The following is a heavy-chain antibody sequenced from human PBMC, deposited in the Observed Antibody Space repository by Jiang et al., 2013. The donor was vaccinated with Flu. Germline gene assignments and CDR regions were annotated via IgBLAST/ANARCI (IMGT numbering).Heavy chain of an antibody. J-gene: IGHJ4*02. CDR2: ISYDGSNK. CDR1: GFTFSSYA. V-gene: IGHV3-30-3*01. CDR3: ARDVFPWAVAGPGD. D-gene: IGHD6-19*01. Sequence: GVVQPGRSLRLSCAASGFTFSSYAMHWVRQAPGKGLEWAAVISYDGSNKYYADSVKGRFTISRDNSKNTLYLQMNSLRAEDTAVYYCARDVFPWAVAGPGDWGQGTLVTVSS.